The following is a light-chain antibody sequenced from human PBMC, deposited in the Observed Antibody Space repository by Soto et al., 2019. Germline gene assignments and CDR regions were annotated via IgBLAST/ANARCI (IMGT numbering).Light chain of an antibody. CDR2: GAS. CDR1: QSVSASF. J-gene: IGKJ2*01. CDR3: QQYGTSPPEYT. V-gene: IGKV3-20*01. Sequence: EIVLTQSPGTLSLSPGERATLSCRASQSVSASFLAWYQQKPGQAPRLLIYGASSRATGIPDRFSGGGSATDFTLTISRLEPEDFAVYYCQQYGTSPPEYTFGQGTKLEIK.